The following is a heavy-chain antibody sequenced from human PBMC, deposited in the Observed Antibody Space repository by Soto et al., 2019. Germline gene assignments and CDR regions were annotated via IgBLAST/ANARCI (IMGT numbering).Heavy chain of an antibody. V-gene: IGHV3-48*01. Sequence: PGGSLRLSCAASGFTFSSYAMSWVRQAPGKGLEWLAYITIRTGNVLYADSVRGRFTMSADNAENSGILQMSRVRAEDTAGCYWPRASIAGGWFYYIDYWGEGTVVTVYS. J-gene: IGHJ4*02. CDR2: ITIRTGNV. D-gene: IGHD6-19*01. CDR3: PRASIAGGWFYYIDY. CDR1: GFTFSSYA.